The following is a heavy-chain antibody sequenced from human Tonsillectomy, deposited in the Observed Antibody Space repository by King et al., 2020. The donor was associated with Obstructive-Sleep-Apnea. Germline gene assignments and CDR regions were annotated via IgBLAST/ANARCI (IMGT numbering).Heavy chain of an antibody. CDR3: VSXXTMIXVXXSAXDI. D-gene: IGHD3-22*01. Sequence: VQLVESGGGLVQPGGSLRLSCSASGFTFSSYAMHWVRQAPGKGLEYVSAISSNGGSTYYADSVKGRFTISRDNSKNTLYLQMSSLRAEDTAVYYCVSXXTMIXVXXSAXDIWGQGXMVTVXX. J-gene: IGHJ3*02. V-gene: IGHV3-64D*06. CDR2: ISSNGGST. CDR1: GFTFSSYA.